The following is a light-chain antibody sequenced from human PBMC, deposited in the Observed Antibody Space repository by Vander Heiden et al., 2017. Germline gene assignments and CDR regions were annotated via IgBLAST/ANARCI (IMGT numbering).Light chain of an antibody. V-gene: IGLV2-14*01. CDR2: DVS. CDR1: SSDVGGYNY. CDR3: SSYTSSSTWV. J-gene: IGLJ3*02. Sequence: SALTQPAYVSGSPGQSITISCTGTSSDVGGYNYVSWYQQHPGKAPKLMIYDVSNRPSGVSNRFSGSKSGNTASLTISGLQAEDEADYYCSSYTSSSTWVFGGGTKLTVL.